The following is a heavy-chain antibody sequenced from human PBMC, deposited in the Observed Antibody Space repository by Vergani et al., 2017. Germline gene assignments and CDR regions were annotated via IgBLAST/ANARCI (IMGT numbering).Heavy chain of an antibody. CDR2: ISSSGNYI. Sequence: EVQLVESGGGLVKPGGSLRLPCVASGFTFTTYGMGWVRQAPGEGLEWVSSISSSGNYIYYTDSMKGRFTISRDNAKSLLSLQMNSLRAEDTAIYYCARGDSSSSEGDYFDYWGQGTLVTVSS. D-gene: IGHD6-6*01. CDR1: GFTFTTYG. CDR3: ARGDSSSSEGDYFDY. V-gene: IGHV3-21*06. J-gene: IGHJ4*02.